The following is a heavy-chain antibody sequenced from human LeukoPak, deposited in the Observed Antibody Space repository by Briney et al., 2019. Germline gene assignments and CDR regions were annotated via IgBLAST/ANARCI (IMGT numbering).Heavy chain of an antibody. Sequence: SETLSLTCAVSGGSISSGGYSWSWIRQPPGKGLEWIGYIYHSGSTYYNPSLKSRVTISVDRSKNQFSLKLSSVTAADTAVYYCARATTMVRGVITPFDYWGQGTLVAVSS. J-gene: IGHJ4*02. CDR2: IYHSGST. CDR1: GGSISSGGYS. V-gene: IGHV4-30-2*01. CDR3: ARATTMVRGVITPFDY. D-gene: IGHD3-10*01.